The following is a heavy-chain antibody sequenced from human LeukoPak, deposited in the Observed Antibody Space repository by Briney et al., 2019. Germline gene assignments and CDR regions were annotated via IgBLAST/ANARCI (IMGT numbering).Heavy chain of an antibody. CDR1: GSTFSSYS. D-gene: IGHD3-10*01. CDR2: ISSSSSYI. J-gene: IGHJ6*02. CDR3: ARDSHYYGSGGYGMDV. V-gene: IGHV3-21*01. Sequence: GGSLRLSCAASGSTFSSYSMNWVRQAPGKGLEWVSSISSSSSYIYYADSVKGRFTISRDNAKNSLYLQMNSLRAEDTAVYYCARDSHYYGSGGYGMDVWGQGTTVTVSS.